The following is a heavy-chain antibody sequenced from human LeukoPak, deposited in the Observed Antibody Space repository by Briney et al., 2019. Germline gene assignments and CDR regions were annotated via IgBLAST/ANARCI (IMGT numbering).Heavy chain of an antibody. J-gene: IGHJ4*02. CDR2: ISGSGGSA. V-gene: IGHV3-23*01. CDR3: AKVVVTTTLISPFDY. CDR1: GFTFSSYA. D-gene: IGHD2-15*01. Sequence: GGSLRLSCAAYGFTFSSYALTWVRQAPGKGLEWVSGISGSGGSAYYADSVKGRFTISRDNSKNTLYLQMNSLRAEDTAVYYCAKVVVTTTLISPFDYWGQGTLVTVSS.